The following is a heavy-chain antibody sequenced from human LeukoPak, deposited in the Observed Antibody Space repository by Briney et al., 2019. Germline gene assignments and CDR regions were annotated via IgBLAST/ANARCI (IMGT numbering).Heavy chain of an antibody. D-gene: IGHD3-22*01. V-gene: IGHV3-20*04. Sequence: GGSLRLSCAASGFTFDDYGMSWVRQAPGKGLEWVSGINWNGGSIGYADSVKGRFTISRDNAKNSLYLQMNSLSAEDTALYYCAREGVAVVVITAALDYWGQGTLVTVSS. CDR3: AREGVAVVVITAALDY. CDR1: GFTFDDYG. CDR2: INWNGGSI. J-gene: IGHJ4*02.